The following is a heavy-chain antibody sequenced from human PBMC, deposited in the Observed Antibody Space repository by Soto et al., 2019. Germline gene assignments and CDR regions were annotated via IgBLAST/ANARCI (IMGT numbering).Heavy chain of an antibody. CDR1: GFTFSSYA. CDR2: VSGNGQGI. CDR3: AKDRDYPRDYFHY. D-gene: IGHD3-10*01. V-gene: IGHV3-23*01. Sequence: GSLRLSCAASGFTFSSYAMSWVRQVPGKGLEWVSAVSGNGQGIYYADSVRGRFTISRDNSKNTVFLHMDSLRAEDTAVYYCAKDRDYPRDYFHYWGQGTLVTVSS. J-gene: IGHJ4*02.